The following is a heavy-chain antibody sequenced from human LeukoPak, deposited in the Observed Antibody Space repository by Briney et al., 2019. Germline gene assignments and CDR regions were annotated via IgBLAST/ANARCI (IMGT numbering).Heavy chain of an antibody. CDR2: INPSGGST. V-gene: IGHV1-46*01. J-gene: IGHJ3*02. D-gene: IGHD3-22*01. Sequence: ASVKVSCKASGYTFTSYYMHWVRQAPGQGLEWMGIINPSGGSTSYAQKFQGRVTMTRDTSTSTVYMELSSLRSEDTAVYYCARGRYYYDSSGPAPDAFDIWGQGTMVTVSS. CDR1: GYTFTSYY. CDR3: ARGRYYYDSSGPAPDAFDI.